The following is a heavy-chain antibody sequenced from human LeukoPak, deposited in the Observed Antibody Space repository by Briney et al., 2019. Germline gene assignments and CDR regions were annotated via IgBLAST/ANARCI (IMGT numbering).Heavy chain of an antibody. CDR2: MNPNSGNT. CDR3: ARRGYDILTGYIYYYYYYMDV. V-gene: IGHV1-8*01. J-gene: IGHJ6*03. CDR1: GYTFTSYD. Sequence: ASVKVSCKASGYTFTSYDINWVRQATGQGLEWMGWMNPNSGNTGYAQKFQGRVTMTRNTSISTAYMELSSLGSEDTAVYYCARRGYDILTGYIYYYYYYMDVWGKGTTVTISS. D-gene: IGHD3-9*01.